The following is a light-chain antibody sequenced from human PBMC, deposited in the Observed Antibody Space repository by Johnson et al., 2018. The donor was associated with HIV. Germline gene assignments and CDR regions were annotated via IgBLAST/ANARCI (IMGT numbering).Light chain of an antibody. CDR3: GTWDSSLSAGGV. Sequence: QSALTQPPSVSAAPGQKVTISCSGSSSNIGDNSVSWYQHLPGTAPKLLIYDDNKRPSGIPDRFSGSKSGTSATLGITGLQTGDEADYYCGTWDSSLSAGGVFGTGTKVTVL. CDR2: DDN. CDR1: SSNIGDNS. V-gene: IGLV1-51*01. J-gene: IGLJ1*01.